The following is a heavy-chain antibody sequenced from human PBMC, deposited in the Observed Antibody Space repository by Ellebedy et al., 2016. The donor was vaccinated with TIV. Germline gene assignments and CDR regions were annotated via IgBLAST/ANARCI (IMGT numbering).Heavy chain of an antibody. D-gene: IGHD3-22*01. CDR2: ISYDGSNE. V-gene: IGHV3-30*03. Sequence: GESLKISXAASGFTFSSYGMHWVRQAPGKGLEWVAVISYDGSNEYYADSVRGRFTISRENAKNSLYLQMNSLRAEDTAVYYCARDYYRWSGAFDIWGQGTMVTVSS. CDR1: GFTFSSYG. CDR3: ARDYYRWSGAFDI. J-gene: IGHJ3*02.